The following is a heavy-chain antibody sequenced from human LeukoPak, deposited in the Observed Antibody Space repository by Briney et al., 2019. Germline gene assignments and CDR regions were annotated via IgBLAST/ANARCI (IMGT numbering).Heavy chain of an antibody. V-gene: IGHV4-39*07. D-gene: IGHD2-2*01. Sequence: SETLSLTCTVSGGSISSYYWGWIRQPPGKGLEWIGSIYYSGSTYYNPSLKSRVTISVDTSKNQFSLKLSSVTAADTAVYYCARDPATAEGLGNFDYWGQGTLVTVSS. CDR1: GGSISSYY. CDR3: ARDPATAEGLGNFDY. CDR2: IYYSGST. J-gene: IGHJ4*02.